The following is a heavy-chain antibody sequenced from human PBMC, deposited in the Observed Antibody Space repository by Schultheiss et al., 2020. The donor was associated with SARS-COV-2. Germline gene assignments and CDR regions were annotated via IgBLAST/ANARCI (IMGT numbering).Heavy chain of an antibody. Sequence: GVSLKISCAASGFTFSSYAMHWVRQAPGKGLEWVAVISYDGSNKYYADSVKGRFTISRDNAKNSLYLQMNSLRAEDTAVYYCAPDGDYGHWCQGTLVTVSS. CDR1: GFTFSSYA. CDR2: ISYDGSNK. V-gene: IGHV3-30*07. CDR3: APDGDYGH. D-gene: IGHD4-17*01. J-gene: IGHJ4*02.